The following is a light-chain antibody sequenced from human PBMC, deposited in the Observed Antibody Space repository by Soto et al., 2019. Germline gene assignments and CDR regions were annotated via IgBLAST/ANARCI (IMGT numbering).Light chain of an antibody. J-gene: IGLJ2*01. Sequence: QSVLTQPPSVSAAPGQTVTISCSGSSSNIGNNYVSWYQQLPGTAPKLLIYDNNKRPSGIPDRFSGSNSGTSATLGITGLQTGDEADYYCGTWDSSLSAAFGGGTKLTVL. CDR2: DNN. CDR3: GTWDSSLSAA. CDR1: SSNIGNNY. V-gene: IGLV1-51*01.